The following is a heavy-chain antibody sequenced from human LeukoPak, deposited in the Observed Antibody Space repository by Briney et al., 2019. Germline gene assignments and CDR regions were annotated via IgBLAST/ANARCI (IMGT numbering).Heavy chain of an antibody. CDR1: GMTISAGGYY. CDR3: VRDVHDYEIDAFDV. V-gene: IGHV4-31*03. D-gene: IGHD4/OR15-4a*01. CDR2: GYDSGRT. J-gene: IGHJ3*01. Sequence: SQSLSLTCTVSGMTISAGGYYWGWLRQPPGGGLEWIVHGYDSGRTTSKPALRRRPTITVTMSQNTYSLRFTSVTAADTTVYYCVRDVHDYEIDAFDVWGQGALVTVSS.